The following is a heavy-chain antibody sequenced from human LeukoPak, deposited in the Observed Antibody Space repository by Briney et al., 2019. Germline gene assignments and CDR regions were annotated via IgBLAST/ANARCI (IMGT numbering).Heavy chain of an antibody. CDR2: IYHSGST. J-gene: IGHJ4*02. Sequence: PSGTLSLTCAVSGGSISSSNWWSWVRQPPGKGLEWIGEIYHSGSTNYNPSLKSRVTISVDKSKNQFSLKLSSVTAADTAVYYCAREGGYSSYYFDYWGQGTLVTVSS. CDR1: GGSISSSNW. D-gene: IGHD6-19*01. CDR3: AREGGYSSYYFDY. V-gene: IGHV4-4*02.